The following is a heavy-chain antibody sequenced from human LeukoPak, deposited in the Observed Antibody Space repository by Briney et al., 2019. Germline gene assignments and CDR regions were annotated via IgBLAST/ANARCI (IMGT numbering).Heavy chain of an antibody. J-gene: IGHJ4*02. CDR1: GYTFTGYY. V-gene: IGHV1-2*02. D-gene: IGHD2-15*01. CDR3: ARHADCSGGSCYFPHLVY. CDR2: INPNSGGT. Sequence: ASVKVSCKASGYTFTGYYMHWVRQAPGQGLEWMGWINPNSGGTNYAQKFQGRVTMTRDTSISTAYMELSSLRSEDTAVYYCARHADCSGGSCYFPHLVYWGQGTLVTVSS.